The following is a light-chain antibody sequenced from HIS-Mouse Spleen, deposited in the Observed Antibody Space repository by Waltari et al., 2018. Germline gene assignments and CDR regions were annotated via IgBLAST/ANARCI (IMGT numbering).Light chain of an antibody. V-gene: IGLV2-23*01. J-gene: IGLJ1*01. CDR3: CSYAGSSTYV. CDR1: SSDVGSYTL. Sequence: QSALTQPASVSGSPGQSITISCTGTSSDVGSYTLVSWYQQHPGKAPKLMIYEGSKRPSGVSNRFSGSKSGNTASLTISGLRAEDEADYYCCSYAGSSTYVFGTGTKVTVL. CDR2: EGS.